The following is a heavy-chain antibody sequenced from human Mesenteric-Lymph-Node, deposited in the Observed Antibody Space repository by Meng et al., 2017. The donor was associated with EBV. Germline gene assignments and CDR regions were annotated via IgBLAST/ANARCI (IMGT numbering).Heavy chain of an antibody. Sequence: QRQLQESGPGLGKPSQTLSLTWTVSGGSVCSVGDYWSWIRQHPGKGLEWIGYIHDSGSTYYNPSLKSRVTISADTSKNQFSLKLSSVTAADTAVYYCARASYGSGSPLGESWFDPWGQGTLVTVSS. CDR2: IHDSGST. CDR1: GGSVCSVGDY. V-gene: IGHV4-31*02. D-gene: IGHD3-10*01. J-gene: IGHJ5*02. CDR3: ARASYGSGSPLGESWFDP.